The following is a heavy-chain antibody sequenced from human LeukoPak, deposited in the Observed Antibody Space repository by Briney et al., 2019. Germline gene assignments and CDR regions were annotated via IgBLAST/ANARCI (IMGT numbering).Heavy chain of an antibody. CDR3: AKGQELDDGVFDS. Sequence: GGSLRLSCAASGFTFSRIAMTWVRQAPGKGLEWVSTIRSNGDTAYNADSVRGRFAISRDNSKNALFLQVNSLRVEDTAIHYCAKGQELDDGVFDSWGQGTLVTVSS. J-gene: IGHJ4*02. D-gene: IGHD1-1*01. CDR1: GFTFSRIA. CDR2: IRSNGDTA. V-gene: IGHV3-23*01.